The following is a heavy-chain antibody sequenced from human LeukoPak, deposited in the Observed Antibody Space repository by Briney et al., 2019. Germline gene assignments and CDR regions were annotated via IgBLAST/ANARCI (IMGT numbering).Heavy chain of an antibody. Sequence: SETLSLTCTVSGGSISSGDYYWSWIRQPPGKGLEWIGYIYYSGSTYYNPSLKSRVTMSVDTSKNQFSLKLSSVTAADTAVYYCARKLRFLEWLPYARWFDPWGQGTLVTVSS. CDR3: ARKLRFLEWLPYARWFDP. J-gene: IGHJ5*02. CDR2: IYYSGST. V-gene: IGHV4-30-4*08. D-gene: IGHD3-3*01. CDR1: GGSISSGDYY.